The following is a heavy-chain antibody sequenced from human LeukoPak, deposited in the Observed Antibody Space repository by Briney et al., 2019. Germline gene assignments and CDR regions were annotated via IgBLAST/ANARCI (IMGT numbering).Heavy chain of an antibody. V-gene: IGHV3-23*01. CDR1: GFTFSNYA. CDR2: MSGSGGST. J-gene: IGHJ4*02. D-gene: IGHD6-19*01. Sequence: GGSLRLSCAASGFTFSNYAMSWVRQAPGKGLEWVSSMSGSGGSTYYADSVKGRFTISRDNSKNTLYLQMNDLRAEDTALYYCAKNQGQWLVPVDYWGQGTLVTVSS. CDR3: AKNQGQWLVPVDY.